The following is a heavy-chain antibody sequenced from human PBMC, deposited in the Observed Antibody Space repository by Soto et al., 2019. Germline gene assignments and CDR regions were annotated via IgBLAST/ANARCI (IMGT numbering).Heavy chain of an antibody. J-gene: IGHJ3*02. Sequence: GGSLRLSCAASGFTFSSSAMTWVRQAPGNGLEWVSTISPDGGSTYYVGSVKGRFTISRDNSKNTLYLETNSLRADDTAVYYCAKHVSGNINNAFDIWGQGTMVTVSS. CDR3: AKHVSGNINNAFDI. D-gene: IGHD3-10*01. V-gene: IGHV3-23*01. CDR2: ISPDGGST. CDR1: GFTFSSSA.